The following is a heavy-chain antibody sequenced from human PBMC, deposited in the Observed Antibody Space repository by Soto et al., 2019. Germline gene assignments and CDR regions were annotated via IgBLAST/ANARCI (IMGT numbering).Heavy chain of an antibody. D-gene: IGHD2-15*01. J-gene: IGHJ4*02. CDR2: IDSDGSRI. V-gene: IGHV3-74*01. CDR3: VRTSLVVAVATREDF. Sequence: EVQLVESGGGLVQPGASLRLSCAASGFTFSNYRMHWVRQAPGKGLVWVSRIDSDGSRITYADFVKGRFTISRDNAKNTVYLHINSLTAEDTAVYYCVRTSLVVAVATREDFWGQGTLVTVSS. CDR1: GFTFSNYR.